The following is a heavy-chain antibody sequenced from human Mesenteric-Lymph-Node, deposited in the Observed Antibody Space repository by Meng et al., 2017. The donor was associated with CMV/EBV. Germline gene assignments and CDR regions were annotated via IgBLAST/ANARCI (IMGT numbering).Heavy chain of an antibody. J-gene: IGHJ4*02. CDR3: ARVIIGYSYGGDFDY. CDR2: ISGSGGST. V-gene: IGHV3-23*01. CDR1: GFTFSSYA. Sequence: SCAASGFTFSSYAMSWVRQAPGKGLEWVSAISGSGGSTYYADSVKGRFTISRDNSKNTLYLQMNSLRAEDTAVYYCARVIIGYSYGGDFDYWGQGTLVTVSS. D-gene: IGHD5-18*01.